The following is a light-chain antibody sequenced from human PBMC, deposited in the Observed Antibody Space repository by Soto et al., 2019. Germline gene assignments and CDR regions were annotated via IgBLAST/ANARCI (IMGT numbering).Light chain of an antibody. CDR1: QSVSSSY. CDR2: GAS. J-gene: IGKJ1*01. CDR3: QQFGSSPRT. Sequence: EIVLTQSPGTLSLSPGERATLSCRASQSVSSSYLAWYQHQPGQAPRLLIYGASNRATGIPDRFSGSGSGTDFTLTISRLEPEDFAVYYCQQFGSSPRTFGQGTKVEI. V-gene: IGKV3-20*01.